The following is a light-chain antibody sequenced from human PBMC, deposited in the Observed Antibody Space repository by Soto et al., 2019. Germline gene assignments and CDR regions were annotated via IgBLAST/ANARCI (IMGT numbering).Light chain of an antibody. CDR1: SGHSSYI. J-gene: IGLJ3*02. V-gene: IGLV4-60*02. CDR3: ETWDFNTRV. CDR2: LEGSGSY. Sequence: QLVLTQSSSASASLGSSVKLTCTLSSGHSSYIIAWHQQQPGKAHRYLMKLEGSGSYNKGSGVPDRFSGSSSGADRYLTISNLQFEDEADYYCETWDFNTRVFGGGTKLTVL.